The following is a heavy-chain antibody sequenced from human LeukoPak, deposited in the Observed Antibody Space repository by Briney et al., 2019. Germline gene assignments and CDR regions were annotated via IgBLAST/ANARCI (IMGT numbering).Heavy chain of an antibody. Sequence: GASVKVSCKASGYTFTSYAMHWVRQAPGQRLEWMGWINAGNDNTKYSQKFQGRVTITRDTSASTAYMELSSLRSEDTAVYYCARELERQGDYWGQGTLVTVSS. CDR3: ARELERQGDY. CDR2: INAGNDNT. D-gene: IGHD1-1*01. J-gene: IGHJ4*02. V-gene: IGHV1-3*01. CDR1: GYTFTSYA.